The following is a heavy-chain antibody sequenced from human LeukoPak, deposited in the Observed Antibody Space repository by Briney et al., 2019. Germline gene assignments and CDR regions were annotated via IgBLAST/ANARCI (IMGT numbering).Heavy chain of an antibody. Sequence: EASVKVSCKASGYGFTSYDINWVRQATGQGLEWMGWMNPNSGYTGYAQKFQGRVTITRDTSISTAYMELSSLRSEDTAVYYCARVAGSIDYWGQGTLVTVSS. CDR1: GYGFTSYD. V-gene: IGHV1-8*01. J-gene: IGHJ4*02. CDR3: ARVAGSIDY. CDR2: MNPNSGYT. D-gene: IGHD6-19*01.